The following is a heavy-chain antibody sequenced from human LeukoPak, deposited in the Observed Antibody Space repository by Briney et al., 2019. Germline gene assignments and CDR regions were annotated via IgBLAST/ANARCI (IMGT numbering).Heavy chain of an antibody. J-gene: IGHJ4*02. CDR2: IYYSGST. Sequence: SETLSLTCTVSGGSISSYYWSWIRQPPGKGLEWIGYIYYSGSTNYNPSLKSRVTISVDTSKNQFSLKLSSVTAADTAVYYCARAGEYYYGSGSYYNWGQGTLVTVSS. CDR3: ARAGEYYYGSGSYYN. CDR1: GGSISSYY. V-gene: IGHV4-59*01. D-gene: IGHD3-10*01.